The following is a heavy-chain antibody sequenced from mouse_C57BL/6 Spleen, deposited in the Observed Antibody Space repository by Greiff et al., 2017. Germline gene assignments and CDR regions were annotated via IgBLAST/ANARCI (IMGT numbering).Heavy chain of an antibody. J-gene: IGHJ3*01. D-gene: IGHD2-4*01. CDR2: IYPGDGDT. V-gene: IGHV1-80*01. CDR3: AREGLEEFAY. Sequence: VKLMESGAELVKPGASVKISCKASGYAFSSYWMNWVKQRPGKGLEWIGQIYPGDGDTNYNGKFKGKATLTADKSSSTAYMQLSSLTSEDSAVYFCAREGLEEFAYWGQGTLVTVSA. CDR1: GYAFSSYW.